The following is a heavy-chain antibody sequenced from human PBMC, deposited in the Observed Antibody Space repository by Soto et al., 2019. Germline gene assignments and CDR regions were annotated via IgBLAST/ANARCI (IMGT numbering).Heavy chain of an antibody. D-gene: IGHD6-6*01. CDR1: GFTFSSYE. CDR3: ARDSSSTAYYYCMHV. Sequence: QPGVTRRLSCSASGFTFSSYEMNLVRHAPRKRLEWVSYISSSGSTIYYADSVKGRLTISLDNSKNSLYLQMNSLRDENTALYYCARDSSSTAYYYCMHVWGQESRVTISS. J-gene: IGHJ6*02. CDR2: ISSSGSTI. V-gene: IGHV3-48*03.